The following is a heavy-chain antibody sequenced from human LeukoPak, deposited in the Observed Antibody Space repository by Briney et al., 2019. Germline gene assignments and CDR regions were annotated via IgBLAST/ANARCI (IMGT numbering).Heavy chain of an antibody. D-gene: IGHD2-15*01. Sequence: SETLSLTCTVSGGSISTYYWSWIRQPPGKGLEWIAYIHYSGSTNYNPSLKSRVTISVDTSKKHLSLKLSSVTAADTAVYYCAKSLGCGSISCHSPYNFWGQGTLVTVSS. V-gene: IGHV4-59*01. CDR3: AKSLGCGSISCHSPYNF. J-gene: IGHJ4*02. CDR2: IHYSGST. CDR1: GGSISTYY.